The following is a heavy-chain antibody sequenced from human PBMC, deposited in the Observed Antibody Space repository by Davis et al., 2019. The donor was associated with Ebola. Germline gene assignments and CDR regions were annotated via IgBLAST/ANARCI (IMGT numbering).Heavy chain of an antibody. CDR3: AGYGDYFLG. J-gene: IGHJ4*02. V-gene: IGHV4-59*12. CDR2: IYYSGSA. Sequence: MPSETLSLTCTVFGASISRDYWSWIRQPPGKGLEWIGYIYYSGSANYNPSLKSRVTISLDTSKNQFSLKVSSVTAADTAVYYCAGYGDYFLGWGQGTLVTVSS. CDR1: GASISRDY. D-gene: IGHD4-17*01.